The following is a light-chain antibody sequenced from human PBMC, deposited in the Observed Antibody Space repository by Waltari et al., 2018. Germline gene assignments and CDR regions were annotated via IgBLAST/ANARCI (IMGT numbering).Light chain of an antibody. V-gene: IGKV3-20*01. CDR3: QQYGSSPWT. J-gene: IGKJ1*01. CDR1: QSVSSNY. Sequence: EIVLTQSAGTLSLSPGESATLPCRASQSVSSNYLAWYQQKPGQAPTLLIYGASSRATGIPDRFSGSGSGTDFTLTISRLEPEDFAVYYCQQYGSSPWTFGQGTKVEIK. CDR2: GAS.